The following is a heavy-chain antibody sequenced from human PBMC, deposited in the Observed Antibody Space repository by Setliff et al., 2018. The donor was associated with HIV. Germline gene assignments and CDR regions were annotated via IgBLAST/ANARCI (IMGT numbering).Heavy chain of an antibody. CDR2: IYSGGRT. Sequence: GESLKISCAASGFAFSSNYMTWVRQAPGKGLEWVSVIYSGGRTNYADSVKGRFTISRDNSKNTVYLQMNSLRAEDTAVYYCAKGPGYSSSWYYFNYWGQGTLVTVSS. D-gene: IGHD6-13*01. J-gene: IGHJ4*02. CDR3: AKGPGYSSSWYYFNY. V-gene: IGHV3-66*01. CDR1: GFAFSSNY.